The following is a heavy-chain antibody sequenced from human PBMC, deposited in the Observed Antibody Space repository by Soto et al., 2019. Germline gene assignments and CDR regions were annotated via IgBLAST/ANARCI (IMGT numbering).Heavy chain of an antibody. Sequence: SETLSLTCTVSGGPISSGDYYWSWIRQPPGKGLEWIGYIYYSGSTYYNPSLKSRVTISVDTSKNQFSLKLSSVTAADTAVYYCARGSVLVLLESAFDIWGQGTMVTVSS. V-gene: IGHV4-30-4*01. J-gene: IGHJ3*02. CDR2: IYYSGST. D-gene: IGHD3-10*01. CDR3: ARGSVLVLLESAFDI. CDR1: GGPISSGDYY.